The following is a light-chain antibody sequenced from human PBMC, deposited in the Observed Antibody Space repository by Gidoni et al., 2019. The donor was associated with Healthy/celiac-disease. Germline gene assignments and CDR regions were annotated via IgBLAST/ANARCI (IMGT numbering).Light chain of an antibody. J-gene: IGLJ3*02. CDR1: ALPKQY. Sequence: SYELTQPPSVSVSTGQTARITCYGDALPKQYAYWYQQKPGQAPVLVIYKDSERPSGIPERFSGSSSGTTVTLTISGVQAEDEADYYCQSADSSGTYKVFGGGTKLTVL. V-gene: IGLV3-25*02. CDR2: KDS. CDR3: QSADSSGTYKV.